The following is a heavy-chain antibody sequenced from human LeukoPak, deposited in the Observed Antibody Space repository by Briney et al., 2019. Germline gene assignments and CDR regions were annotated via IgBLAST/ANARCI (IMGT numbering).Heavy chain of an antibody. D-gene: IGHD1-1*01. V-gene: IGHV4-4*07. CDR2: IYTSGST. CDR1: GGSFSGYY. CDR3: ARELLTTLGNWFDP. J-gene: IGHJ5*02. Sequence: SETLSLTCAVYGGSFSGYYWSWIRQPAGKGLEWIGRIYTSGSTNYNPSLKSRVTISVDTSKNQFSLKLSSVTAADTAVYYCARELLTTLGNWFDPWGQGTLVTVSS.